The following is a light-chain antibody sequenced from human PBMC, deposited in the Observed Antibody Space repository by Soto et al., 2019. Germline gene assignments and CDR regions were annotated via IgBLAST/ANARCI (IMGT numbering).Light chain of an antibody. CDR2: WAS. CDR3: QQYYDWPIT. V-gene: IGKV4-1*01. Sequence: DLVMTQSPDSLSVSLGERATINCKSSQSVLYSPNNKNYLAWYQQKPGQPPKLLIYWASTRESGVPDRFSGSGSGTDFTLTISSLQAEDFAVYYCQQYYDWPITFGQGTRLEI. J-gene: IGKJ5*01. CDR1: QSVLYSPNNKNY.